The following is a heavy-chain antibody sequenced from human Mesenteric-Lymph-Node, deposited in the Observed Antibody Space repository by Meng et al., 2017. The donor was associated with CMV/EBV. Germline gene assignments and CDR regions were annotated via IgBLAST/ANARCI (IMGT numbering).Heavy chain of an antibody. CDR1: GFTFSSYA. Sequence: GESLKISCAASGFTFSSYAMSWVRQAPGKGLEWVSVIYSGGSSTYYADSVKGRFTISRDNSKNTLYLQMNSLRAEDTAVYYCAKSRIKLGSTSPYYYYYGMDVWGQGTTVTVSS. V-gene: IGHV3-23*03. CDR3: AKSRIKLGSTSPYYYYYGMDV. D-gene: IGHD2-2*01. J-gene: IGHJ6*02. CDR2: IYSGGSST.